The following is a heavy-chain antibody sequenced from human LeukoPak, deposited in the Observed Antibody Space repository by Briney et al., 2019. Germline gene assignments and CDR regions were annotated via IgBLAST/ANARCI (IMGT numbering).Heavy chain of an antibody. CDR1: GYTFTSYY. Sequence: ASVKVSCKASGYTFTSYYMHWVRQAPGQELEWMGTINPSGGSTSYAQKFQGRVTMTRDTSTSTVYIELSSLRSEDTAVYYCARSRRITIFGVVRRSGNWFDPWGQGTLVTVSS. CDR2: INPSGGST. CDR3: ARSRRITIFGVVRRSGNWFDP. D-gene: IGHD3-3*01. V-gene: IGHV1-46*03. J-gene: IGHJ5*02.